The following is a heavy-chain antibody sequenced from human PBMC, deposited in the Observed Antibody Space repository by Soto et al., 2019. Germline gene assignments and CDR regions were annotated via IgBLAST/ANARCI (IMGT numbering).Heavy chain of an antibody. CDR1: GGSISSSSYY. CDR3: ARHEYYDILTGYYIGVEFDY. D-gene: IGHD3-9*01. Sequence: QLQLQESGPGLVKPSETLSLTCTVSGGSISSSSYYWGWIRQPPGKGLEWIGSIYYSGSTYYNPSLKGRVTISVDTSKNQFSLKLSSVTAADTAVYYCARHEYYDILTGYYIGVEFDYWGQGTLVTVSS. V-gene: IGHV4-39*01. CDR2: IYYSGST. J-gene: IGHJ4*02.